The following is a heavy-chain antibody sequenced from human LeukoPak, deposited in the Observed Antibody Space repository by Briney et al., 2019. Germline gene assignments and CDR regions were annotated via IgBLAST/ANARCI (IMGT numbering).Heavy chain of an antibody. J-gene: IGHJ6*03. CDR1: GFTFSSYG. Sequence: GGSLRLSCAASGFTFSSYGIHWVRQAPGKGLEWVAVLSFDGDDKSFADSVKGRFTISRDNSKNTVYLQLNSLRPEDTALYFCARDAASSSWYGTYYYYYMDVWGKGTTVTVSS. CDR3: ARDAASSSWYGTYYYYYMDV. CDR2: LSFDGDDK. D-gene: IGHD6-13*01. V-gene: IGHV3-30*03.